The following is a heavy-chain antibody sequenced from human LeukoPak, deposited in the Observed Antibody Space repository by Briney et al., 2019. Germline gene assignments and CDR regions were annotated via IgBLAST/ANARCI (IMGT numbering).Heavy chain of an antibody. J-gene: IGHJ4*02. V-gene: IGHV3-30*02. CDR2: IRYDGSNK. D-gene: IGHD6-13*01. CDR3: AKDSRAYSSSWTPLDY. CDR1: GFTFSSYG. Sequence: GGSLRLSCAASGFTFSSYGMHWVRQAPGKGLEWVAFIRYDGSNKYYADSVKGRFTISRDNSKNTLYLQMNSLRAEDTAVYYCAKDSRAYSSSWTPLDYWGQGTLVTVSS.